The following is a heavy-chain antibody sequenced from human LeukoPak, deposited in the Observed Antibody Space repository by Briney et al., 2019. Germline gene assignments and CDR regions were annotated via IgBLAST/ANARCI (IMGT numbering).Heavy chain of an antibody. D-gene: IGHD1-26*01. CDR1: TFSFRNFA. V-gene: IGHV3-23*01. CDR3: ARKKWEPTSNDAFDI. Sequence: GSLRLSCAASTFSFRNFAMSWVRLAPGKGLEWVSGISDSGHRADYADSVEGRFTISRDNSKNTLYLQMDSLRAEDTALYYCARKKWEPTSNDAFDIWGQGTMVTVSS. J-gene: IGHJ3*02. CDR2: ISDSGHRA.